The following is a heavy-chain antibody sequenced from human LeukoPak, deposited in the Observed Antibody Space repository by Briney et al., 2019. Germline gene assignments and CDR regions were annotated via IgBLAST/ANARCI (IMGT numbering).Heavy chain of an antibody. V-gene: IGHV3-30*04. J-gene: IGHJ3*02. D-gene: IGHD4-17*01. Sequence: PGGSLRLSCAASGFTLKIYPMHWVRQAPGKGLEWLSVISHDGSDKNNADSVKGRFIISRDNSKNTVYLQLNSLRPEDTAMYHCAREGVQTTVDAFDIWGLGTMVIVSS. CDR2: ISHDGSDK. CDR3: AREGVQTTVDAFDI. CDR1: GFTLKIYP.